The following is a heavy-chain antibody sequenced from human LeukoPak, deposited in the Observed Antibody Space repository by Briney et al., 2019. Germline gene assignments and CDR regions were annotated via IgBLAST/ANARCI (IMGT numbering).Heavy chain of an antibody. Sequence: PGGSLRLSCAASGFTFDDYGMSWVRQAPGKGLEWVSGINWNGGSTGYADSVKGRFTISRDNAKNSLYLQMNSLRAEDTALYYCARAASDDYVGYAFDIWGQGTMVTVSS. CDR1: GFTFDDYG. CDR2: INWNGGST. J-gene: IGHJ3*02. D-gene: IGHD4-23*01. CDR3: ARAASDDYVGYAFDI. V-gene: IGHV3-20*04.